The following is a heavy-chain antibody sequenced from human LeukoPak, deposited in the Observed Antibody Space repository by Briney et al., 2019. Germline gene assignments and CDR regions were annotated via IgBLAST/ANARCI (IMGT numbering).Heavy chain of an antibody. CDR3: TTDRYYDNSELQFQH. CDR2: IKRETDGGTI. D-gene: IGHD3-22*01. Sequence: GGSLRLSCAASGFTLDNAWMSWVRQAPGKGLEWLGRIKRETDGGTIDYAAPVKGRFTISRDDSRNTLYLQMDSLKIEDTAVYYCTTDRYYDNSELQFQHWGQGTLVTVSS. V-gene: IGHV3-15*01. CDR1: GFTLDNAW. J-gene: IGHJ1*01.